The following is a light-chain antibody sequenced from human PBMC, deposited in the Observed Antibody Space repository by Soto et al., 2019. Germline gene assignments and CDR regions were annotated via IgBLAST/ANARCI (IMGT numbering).Light chain of an antibody. Sequence: SYELTQPPSVSVPPGQTARITCSGDALPKQYAYWYQQKPGQAPVVVIYKDSERSSGIPERFSGSSSGTTVTLTISGVQAEDEADYYCQSAERVFGGGTKLTVL. CDR3: QSAERV. CDR2: KDS. CDR1: ALPKQY. V-gene: IGLV3-25*03. J-gene: IGLJ3*02.